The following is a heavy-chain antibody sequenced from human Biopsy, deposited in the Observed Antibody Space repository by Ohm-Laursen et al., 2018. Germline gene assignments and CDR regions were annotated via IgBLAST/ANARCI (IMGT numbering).Heavy chain of an antibody. J-gene: IGHJ5*02. CDR2: IYNTETT. V-gene: IGHV4-39*01. Sequence: GTLSLTCTVSGGSISSSTTYYWAWLRQPPGKGLEWIGSIYNTETTFYNPSLKSRVTISVDTSTNQFSLKVSSVTAADTALYFCARHPTGFWFNPWGHGTLVTVSS. CDR3: ARHPTGFWFNP. CDR1: GGSISSSTTYY.